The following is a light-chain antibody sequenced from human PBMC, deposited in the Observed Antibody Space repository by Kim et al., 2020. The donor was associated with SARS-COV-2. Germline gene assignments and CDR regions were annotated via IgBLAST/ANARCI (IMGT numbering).Light chain of an antibody. CDR3: SAWDTSLSEWV. Sequence: RQTAKITGTGNSNNVGNEGAARQQQHQGHTPKLLSDRNNNRPSGSSERLSASRSGNTASLTITGLQREDEADYYCSAWDTSLSEWVFGGGTKVTVL. V-gene: IGLV10-54*01. CDR2: RNN. J-gene: IGLJ3*02. CDR1: SNNVGNEG.